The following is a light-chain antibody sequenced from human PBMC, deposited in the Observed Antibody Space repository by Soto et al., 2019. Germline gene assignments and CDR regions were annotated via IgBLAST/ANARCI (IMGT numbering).Light chain of an antibody. V-gene: IGKV1-5*03. Sequence: DIEMTQSPSTLSASVGDRVTITCRATQSLNIWLAWYQTNPGKAPKLLISKASSLESGLPSRFSGSGSGTEFTLTISSLQPDDFATYYCQQYNSVSLLTFGGGTKVDIK. CDR3: QQYNSVSLLT. CDR2: KAS. CDR1: QSLNIW. J-gene: IGKJ4*01.